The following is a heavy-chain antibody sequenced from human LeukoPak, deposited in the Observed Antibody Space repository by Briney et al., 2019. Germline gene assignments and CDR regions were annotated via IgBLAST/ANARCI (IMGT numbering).Heavy chain of an antibody. D-gene: IGHD2-2*01. CDR2: ISIYNGNT. Sequence: ASVRVSCKASGYTFTNYGISWVRQAPGQSLEWIGWISIYNGNTNYAENLQGRVTMTTDTSTSTAYMELRSLRSDDSAVYYCARDHCTSSACYYDNWSDPWGPGTLVTVSS. J-gene: IGHJ5*02. CDR3: ARDHCTSSACYYDNWSDP. CDR1: GYTFTNYG. V-gene: IGHV1-18*01.